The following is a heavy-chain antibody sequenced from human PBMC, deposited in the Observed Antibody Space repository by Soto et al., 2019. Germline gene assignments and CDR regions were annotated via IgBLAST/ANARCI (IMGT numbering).Heavy chain of an antibody. CDR2: IRSKANSYAT. Sequence: EVPLVESGGGLVQPGGSLKLSCAASGFTFSASAMHWVRQASGKGLEWVGRIRSKANSYATTYAASVKGRFTISRDDSKNTAYLQMNSLKTEDTAVYYCISMTTVTRFSDYWGQGTLVTVSS. V-gene: IGHV3-73*01. J-gene: IGHJ4*02. CDR1: GFTFSASA. D-gene: IGHD4-17*01. CDR3: ISMTTVTRFSDY.